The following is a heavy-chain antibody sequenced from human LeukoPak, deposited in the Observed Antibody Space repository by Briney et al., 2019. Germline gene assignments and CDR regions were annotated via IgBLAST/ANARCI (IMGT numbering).Heavy chain of an antibody. J-gene: IGHJ4*02. V-gene: IGHV4-59*08. D-gene: IGHD3-10*01. CDR3: ARHEKLGQFDY. CDR1: SGSISSYY. Sequence: SETLSLTCTVSSGSISSYYWSWIRQPPGKGLEWIGYVYYSGSANYNPSLKSRVTISVDTSKNQFSLKLSSVTSADTAVYYCARHEKLGQFDYWGQGTLVTVSS. CDR2: VYYSGSA.